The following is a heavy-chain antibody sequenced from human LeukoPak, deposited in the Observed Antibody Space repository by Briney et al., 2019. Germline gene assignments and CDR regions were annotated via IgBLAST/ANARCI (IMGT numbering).Heavy chain of an antibody. CDR1: GFTFSSYS. Sequence: GGSLRLSCAASGFTFSSYSMNWVRQAPGKGLEWVSSISSSSYIYYADSVKGRFTISRDNAKNSLYLQMNSLRAEDTAVYYCAREDSSGPGDYWGQGTLVTVSS. J-gene: IGHJ4*02. D-gene: IGHD3-22*01. V-gene: IGHV3-21*01. CDR2: ISSSSYI. CDR3: AREDSSGPGDY.